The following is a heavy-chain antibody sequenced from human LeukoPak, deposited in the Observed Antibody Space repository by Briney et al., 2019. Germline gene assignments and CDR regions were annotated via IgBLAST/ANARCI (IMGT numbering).Heavy chain of an antibody. V-gene: IGHV3-7*01. CDR2: IKRHTNEQ. CDR1: GFAFSPDW. CDR3: ASLDTATIQTGGF. D-gene: IGHD1-14*01. Sequence: GGSLRLSCAASGFAFSPDWMSWVRQAPGKGLEWVAMIKRHTNEQYYVDSVKGRFTISRDNAKNSLFLQMNSLKADDTAVYYCASLDTATIQTGGFWGQGTLVTVSS. J-gene: IGHJ4*02.